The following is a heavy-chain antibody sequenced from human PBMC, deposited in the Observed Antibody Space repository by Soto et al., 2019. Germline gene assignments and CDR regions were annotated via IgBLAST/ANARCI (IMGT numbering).Heavy chain of an antibody. CDR1: GFTFSNSA. J-gene: IGHJ6*03. D-gene: IGHD2-15*01. CDR2: MSGSGTNA. V-gene: IGHV3-23*01. Sequence: EVQLLESGGGLVQPGGSLRLSCAVSGFTFSNSAMSWVRQAPGKGLEWVSAMSGSGTNAYYANSVKGRFTISRENSKNTLSLQMNSLRVEDTALYYCAKGGCSGGSCYYMDVWGKGTTVTVSS. CDR3: AKGGCSGGSCYYMDV.